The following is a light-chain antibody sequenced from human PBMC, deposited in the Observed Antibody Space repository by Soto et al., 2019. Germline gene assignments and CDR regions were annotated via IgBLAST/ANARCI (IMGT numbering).Light chain of an antibody. CDR3: QQYYDWPRT. CDR1: QSVSSN. CDR2: GES. V-gene: IGKV3-15*01. J-gene: IGKJ1*01. Sequence: EIVMTQSPATLSVSPGERATLSCRASQSVSSNLAWYQQKPGQAPRLLIYGESARATGIPARFSGSRSGTEFTLTISSLQSEDFAVYFCQQYYDWPRTFGQGTKVDIK.